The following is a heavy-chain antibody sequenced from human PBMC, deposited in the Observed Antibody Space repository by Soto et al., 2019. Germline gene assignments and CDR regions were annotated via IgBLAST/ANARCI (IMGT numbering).Heavy chain of an antibody. CDR2: ITRSSRYI. CDR1: GFAFNTYS. V-gene: IGHV3-21*06. Sequence: EVQLVESGGGPVKPGGSLRLSCAASGFAFNTYSMNWVRQAPGTGLEWVAFITRSSRYIYYADSVRGRFTLSRDNAKNSLYLQMNSLRAEDTAIYYCARDDGWLILDYWGQGTLVTVSS. J-gene: IGHJ4*02. CDR3: ARDDGWLILDY. D-gene: IGHD6-19*01.